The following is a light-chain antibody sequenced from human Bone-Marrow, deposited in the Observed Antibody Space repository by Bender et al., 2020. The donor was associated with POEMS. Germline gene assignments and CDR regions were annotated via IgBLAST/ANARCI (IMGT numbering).Light chain of an antibody. Sequence: QSALTQPPSASGSPGQSVTISCTGTSSDVGGYNYVSWYQQHPGKAPKLMFYDVSKRPSGIPERFSGSNSGNTATLTISGTQAMDEADYYCQAWTSNTVVFGGGTTLTVL. CDR1: SSDVGGYNY. J-gene: IGLJ2*01. CDR3: QAWTSNTVV. CDR2: DVS. V-gene: IGLV2-8*01.